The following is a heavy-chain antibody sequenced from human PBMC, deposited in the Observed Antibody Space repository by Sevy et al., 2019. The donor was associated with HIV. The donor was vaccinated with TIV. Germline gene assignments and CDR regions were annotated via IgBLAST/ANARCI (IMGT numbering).Heavy chain of an antibody. D-gene: IGHD1-26*01. J-gene: IGHJ4*01. Sequence: GGSLRLSCAASRFTFKTYWMSWVRQAPGKGLEWVGNIKGDGSAKYYADSVRGRLIISRDNAKNSLYLQMSSLIVEDTAVYYWALDSPGYGGYSYWGQGTLVPVSS. CDR3: ALDSPGYGGYSY. CDR1: RFTFKTYW. V-gene: IGHV3-7*01. CDR2: IKGDGSAK.